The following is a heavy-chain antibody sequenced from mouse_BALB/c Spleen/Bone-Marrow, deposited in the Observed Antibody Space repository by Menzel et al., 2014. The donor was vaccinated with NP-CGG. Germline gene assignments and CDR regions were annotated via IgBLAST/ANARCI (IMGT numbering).Heavy chain of an antibody. CDR1: GYTFTSYT. CDR3: ARGDYYGSTYEGFTY. V-gene: IGHV1-4*02. CDR2: INPSSGFT. D-gene: IGHD1-1*01. J-gene: IGHJ3*01. Sequence: VKVVESAAELARPGASVKMSCKASGYTFTSYTMHWVKQRPGQGLEWIGYINPSSGFTDYNQKFKDKTTLTADKSSSTAYMQLSSLTSEGSAVYYCARGDYYGSTYEGFTYWGQGTLVTVSA.